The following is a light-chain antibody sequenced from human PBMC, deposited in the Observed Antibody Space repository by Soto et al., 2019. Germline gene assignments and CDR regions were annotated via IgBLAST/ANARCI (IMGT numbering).Light chain of an antibody. CDR3: GSYTATQTQV. J-gene: IGLJ2*01. V-gene: IGLV2-14*03. CDR2: DVS. Sequence: QSALTQPASVSESPGQSVTISCSGTSTDIGGYNFVSWYQQHPGKAPKLIIYDVSDRPPGVSDRFSASKSGNTASLNISGLQAGDEADYYCGSYTATQTQVFGGGTKLTVL. CDR1: STDIGGYNF.